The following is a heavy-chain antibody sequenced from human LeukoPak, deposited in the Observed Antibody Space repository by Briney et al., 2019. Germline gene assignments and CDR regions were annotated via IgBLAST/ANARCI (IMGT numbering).Heavy chain of an antibody. CDR1: GFTFSSYG. CDR3: AKDPMVRGPQGNWFDP. D-gene: IGHD3-10*01. V-gene: IGHV3-30*02. J-gene: IGHJ5*02. Sequence: GESLRLSCAASGFTFSSYGMHWVRQAPGKGLEWVAFIRYDGSNKYYADSVKGRFTISRDNSKNTLYLQMNSLRAEDTAVYYCAKDPMVRGPQGNWFDPWGQGTLVTVSS. CDR2: IRYDGSNK.